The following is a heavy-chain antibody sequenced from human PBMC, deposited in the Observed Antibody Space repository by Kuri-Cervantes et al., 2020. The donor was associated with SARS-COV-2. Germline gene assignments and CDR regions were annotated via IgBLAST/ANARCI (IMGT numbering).Heavy chain of an antibody. CDR2: IYTSGST. D-gene: IGHD6-19*01. V-gene: IGHV4-4*07. CDR3: ARGQWLGLYFDY. Sequence: GSLRLSCTVSGGSISSYYWSWIRQPAGKGLEWIGRIYTSGSTNYNPSLKSRVTMSLETSRNQFSLRLTSVTAADTALYYCARGQWLGLYFDYWGQGILVTVSS. CDR1: GGSISSYY. J-gene: IGHJ4*02.